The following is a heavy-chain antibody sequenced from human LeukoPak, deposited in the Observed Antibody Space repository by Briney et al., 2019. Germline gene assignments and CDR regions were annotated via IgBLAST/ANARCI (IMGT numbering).Heavy chain of an antibody. CDR2: ISGSGGST. J-gene: IGHJ4*02. D-gene: IGHD3-10*01. V-gene: IGHV3-23*01. Sequence: GGSLRLSCAASEFTFNRYAMTWVRQSPGKGLEWVSSISGSGGSTYSADSVKGRFTISRDNSKNTLYLQMNSLRAEDTAVYYCAKEAGWVGSSITWGQGTLVTVSS. CDR1: EFTFNRYA. CDR3: AKEAGWVGSSIT.